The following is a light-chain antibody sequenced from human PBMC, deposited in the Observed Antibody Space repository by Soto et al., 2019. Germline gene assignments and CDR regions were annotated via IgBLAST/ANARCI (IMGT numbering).Light chain of an antibody. V-gene: IGKV3-11*01. J-gene: IGKJ2*01. CDR2: DAS. CDR3: QQRSNWPPT. CDR1: QSVSSY. Sequence: EIVLTQSPATLSLSPGERATLSCRASQSVSSYLAWYQQKPGQAPRLLIYDASNRATVIPARFSGSGSGTDFTRSLSSPEPEDFAVYYCQQRSNWPPTFGQGTKLEIK.